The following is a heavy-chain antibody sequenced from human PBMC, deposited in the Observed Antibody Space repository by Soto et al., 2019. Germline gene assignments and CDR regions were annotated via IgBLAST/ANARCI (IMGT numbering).Heavy chain of an antibody. CDR2: IYYGGST. D-gene: IGHD3-22*01. CDR3: AIVRREYDNSGPVDY. V-gene: IGHV4-30-2*01. CDR1: GGSISRGDYS. J-gene: IGHJ4*02. Sequence: PSETLSLTCAVSGGSISRGDYSWNWIRQPPGKGLEWIGYIYYGGSTYYNPSLQSRVTMSVDRSRNQFSLKLNSVTAADTAVYYCAIVRREYDNSGPVDYWGQGTLVTVSS.